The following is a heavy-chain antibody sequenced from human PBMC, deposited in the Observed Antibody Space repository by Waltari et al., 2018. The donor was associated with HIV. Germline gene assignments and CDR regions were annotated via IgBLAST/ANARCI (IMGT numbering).Heavy chain of an antibody. CDR1: GASISSRSSY. D-gene: IGHD3-16*01. J-gene: IGHJ4*02. Sequence: QLHLQESGPGLVKPSETLSSTCSVSGASISSRSSYWAWIRQPPGKGLEWIGAIYYSGTAYYNPAVKSRVSASLDASKNELSLKLTSVTATDTALYYCARLRFHSLYYFDSWGPGILVTVSS. CDR2: IYYSGTA. CDR3: ARLRFHSLYYFDS. V-gene: IGHV4-39*01.